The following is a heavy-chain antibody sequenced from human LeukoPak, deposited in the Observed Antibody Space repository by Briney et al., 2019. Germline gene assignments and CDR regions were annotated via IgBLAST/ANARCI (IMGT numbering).Heavy chain of an antibody. D-gene: IGHD5-12*01. Sequence: SETLSLTCTVCARSINSSSYYWRWIRQPPGKRLEWIVSIYYSGSTYYNPSLKSRVTISVDTSKNQSSLKLSSVTAADPAVYYCARHFECLRYDYWGPGTLVTVSS. V-gene: IGHV4-39*07. CDR2: IYYSGST. CDR1: ARSINSSSYY. J-gene: IGHJ4*02. CDR3: ARHFECLRYDY.